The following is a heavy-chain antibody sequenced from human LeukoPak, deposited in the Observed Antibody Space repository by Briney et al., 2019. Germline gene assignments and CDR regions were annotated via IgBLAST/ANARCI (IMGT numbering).Heavy chain of an antibody. V-gene: IGHV3-30*02. CDR2: IRYDGSDK. Sequence: GGSLRLSCAASGFTFSSYSMNWVRQAPGKGLEWVAFIRYDGSDKYYADSVRGRFTISRDNSKNTLYLQMNSLRAEDTAVYYCAITISGLEYFQHWGQGTLVTVSS. CDR3: AITISGLEYFQH. J-gene: IGHJ1*01. D-gene: IGHD3-10*01. CDR1: GFTFSSYS.